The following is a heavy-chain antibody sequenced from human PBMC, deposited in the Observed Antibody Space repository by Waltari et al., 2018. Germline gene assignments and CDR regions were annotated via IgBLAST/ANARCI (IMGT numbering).Heavy chain of an antibody. J-gene: IGHJ3*01. CDR1: GVSITSSSHY. Sequence: QLQLQESGPRLVKPSETLSLICSVSGVSITSSSHYWSWIRQSPGQGLEWIGTSSYSGTTYISPSLKSRVSVSRDTSKNQVSLTLGSVTAADMAVYYCATYIGASVGTAAFDVWGQGTMVTVSS. CDR2: SSYSGTT. CDR3: ATYIGASVGTAAFDV. V-gene: IGHV4-39*01. D-gene: IGHD5-12*01.